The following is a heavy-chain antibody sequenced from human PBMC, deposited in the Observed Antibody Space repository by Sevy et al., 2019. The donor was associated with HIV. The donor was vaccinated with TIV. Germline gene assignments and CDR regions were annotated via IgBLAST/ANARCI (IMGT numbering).Heavy chain of an antibody. V-gene: IGHV3-30-3*01. CDR2: ISYDATNK. Sequence: GGSLRLSCAASGFTFTSYSMHWVRQAPGKGLEWVATISYDATNKHYADSVKGRFTISRDNSRNSLFLQMNSLRSEDTAVYYCASERLSNNVAEYFQNWGQGTLVTVSS. D-gene: IGHD1-1*01. J-gene: IGHJ1*01. CDR1: GFTFTSYS. CDR3: ASERLSNNVAEYFQN.